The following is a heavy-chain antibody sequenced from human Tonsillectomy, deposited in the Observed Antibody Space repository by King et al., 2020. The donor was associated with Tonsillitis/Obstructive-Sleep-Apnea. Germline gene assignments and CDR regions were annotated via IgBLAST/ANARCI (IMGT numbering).Heavy chain of an antibody. V-gene: IGHV3-15*07. J-gene: IGHJ4*02. Sequence: VQLVESGGGLVKPGGSLRLSCAASGFSFSNAWMNWVRQAPGKGLEWVGRIKSKTDGGTTHHDAPGKGRFTISRDESKNTLYLQMNSLKTEDTAVYYCTRDPLIVGATPETYWGQGTLVTVSS. CDR3: TRDPLIVGATPETY. CDR1: GFSFSNAW. CDR2: IKSKTDGGTT. D-gene: IGHD1-26*01.